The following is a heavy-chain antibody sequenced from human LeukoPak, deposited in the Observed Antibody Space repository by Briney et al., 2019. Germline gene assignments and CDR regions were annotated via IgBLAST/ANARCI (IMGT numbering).Heavy chain of an antibody. D-gene: IGHD3-16*01. CDR2: IYYSGST. CDR1: GGSISSGDYY. V-gene: IGHV4-30-4*01. Sequence: PSETLSLTCTVSGGSISSGDYYWSWLRQPPGKGLEWIGYIYYSGSTYYNPSLKSRVTISVDTSKNQFSLKLSSVTAADTAVYYCARDHRPSRGTRTEDALDIWGEGTMVTVSS. J-gene: IGHJ3*02. CDR3: ARDHRPSRGTRTEDALDI.